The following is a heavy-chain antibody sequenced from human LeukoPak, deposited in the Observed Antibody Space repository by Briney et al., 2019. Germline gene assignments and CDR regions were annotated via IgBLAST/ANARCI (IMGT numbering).Heavy chain of an antibody. CDR2: INHSGST. Sequence: PSETLSLTCAVYGGSFSGYYWSWIRQPPGEGLEWIGEINHSGSTNYNPSLKSRVTISVDTSKNQFSLKLSSVTAADTAVYYCARGSSVVPAVPPLYGMDVWGKGTTVTVSS. V-gene: IGHV4-34*01. D-gene: IGHD2-2*01. CDR3: ARGSSVVPAVPPLYGMDV. CDR1: GGSFSGYY. J-gene: IGHJ6*04.